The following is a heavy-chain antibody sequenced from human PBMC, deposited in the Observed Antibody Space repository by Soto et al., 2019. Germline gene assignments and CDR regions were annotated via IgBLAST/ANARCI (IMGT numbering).Heavy chain of an antibody. CDR1: GGTFSSYA. CDR3: AILSSSWPPY. CDR2: IIPIFGTA. J-gene: IGHJ4*02. Sequence: GASVQVSCKASGGTFSSYAISWVRQAPAQGLEWLGGIIPIFGTANYAQKFQGRVTITADESTSTAYMELSSLRSEDTAVYYCAILSSSWPPYWGQGTLVTVSS. V-gene: IGHV1-69*13. D-gene: IGHD6-13*01.